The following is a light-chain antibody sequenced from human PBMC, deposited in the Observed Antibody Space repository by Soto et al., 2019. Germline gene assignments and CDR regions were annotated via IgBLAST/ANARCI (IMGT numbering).Light chain of an antibody. CDR3: QQSYNKRYS. CDR1: QSISSH. CDR2: AAF. Sequence: DIQMTQSPSSLSASVGDRVTITCRASQSISSHLNWYPQKPGKATNLLIYAAFSLHSWVPSRFSGSGSGTDFTLTISSLQPGDFASYYCQQSYNKRYSCGQGTKLEI. V-gene: IGKV1-39*01. J-gene: IGKJ2*01.